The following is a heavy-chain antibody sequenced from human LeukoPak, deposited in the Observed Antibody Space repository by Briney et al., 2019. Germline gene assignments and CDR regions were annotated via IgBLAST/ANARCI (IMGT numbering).Heavy chain of an antibody. CDR1: GFTFNTYA. CDR2: ICGSGGCT. J-gene: IGHJ4*02. D-gene: IGHD6-19*01. CDR3: AKTTVGYSSGRYPGWPADC. V-gene: IGHV3-23*01. Sequence: AGGSLRLSCAASGFTFNTYAIYWVRQAPGKGLEWVSGICGSGGCTYYADSVKGRFTISRDNSENTDYLQMNSLTADDTAVYYCAKTTVGYSSGRYPGWPADCWGQGTLVTVSS.